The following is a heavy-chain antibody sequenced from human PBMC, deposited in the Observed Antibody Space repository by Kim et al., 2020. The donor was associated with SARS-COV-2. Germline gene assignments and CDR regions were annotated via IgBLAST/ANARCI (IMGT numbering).Heavy chain of an antibody. V-gene: IGHV4-34*01. Sequence: SETLSLTCAVYGGSFSGYYWSWIRQPPGKGLEWIGEINHSGSTNYNPSLKSRVTISVDTSKNQFSLKLSSVTAADTAVYYCARGRILRITMVRGPKQGWFDPWAQGTLVTVSS. CDR3: ARGRILRITMVRGPKQGWFDP. J-gene: IGHJ5*02. CDR2: INHSGST. CDR1: GGSFSGYY. D-gene: IGHD3-10*01.